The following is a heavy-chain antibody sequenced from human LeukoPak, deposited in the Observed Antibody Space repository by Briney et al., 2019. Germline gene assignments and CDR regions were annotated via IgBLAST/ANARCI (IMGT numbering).Heavy chain of an antibody. CDR1: GGTFSSYA. Sequence: ASVKVSCKASGGTFSSYAISWVRQAPGQGLEWMGGVIPIFGTANYAQKFQGRVTITADESTSTAYMELSSLRSEDTAVYYCASGSYNDAFDIWGQGTMVTVSS. V-gene: IGHV1-69*13. J-gene: IGHJ3*02. D-gene: IGHD1-26*01. CDR2: VIPIFGTA. CDR3: ASGSYNDAFDI.